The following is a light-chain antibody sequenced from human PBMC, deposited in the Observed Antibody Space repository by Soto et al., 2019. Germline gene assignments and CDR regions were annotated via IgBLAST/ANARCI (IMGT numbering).Light chain of an antibody. CDR3: QQYGSSRWT. Sequence: EIVLTQSPDTLSLFPGERATLSCRASQSVSSTYLAWYQQKLGQAPRLLIFGASSRATGIPDRFRGSGSGTDFTLTISRLEPEDFAVYYCQQYGSSRWTFGQGTKLDIK. CDR2: GAS. J-gene: IGKJ1*01. V-gene: IGKV3-20*01. CDR1: QSVSSTY.